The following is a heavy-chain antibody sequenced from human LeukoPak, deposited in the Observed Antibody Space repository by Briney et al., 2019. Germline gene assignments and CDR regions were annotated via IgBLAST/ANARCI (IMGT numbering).Heavy chain of an antibody. Sequence: GGSLRLSCAASGFTFSSHSMNWVRQAPGKGLEWVAVISYDGSNKYYADSVKGRFTISRDNSKNTLYLQMNSLRAEDTAVYYCARGATHYYDSSGYYYGDYWGQGTLVTVSS. J-gene: IGHJ4*02. D-gene: IGHD3-22*01. V-gene: IGHV3-30*03. CDR1: GFTFSSHS. CDR3: ARGATHYYDSSGYYYGDY. CDR2: ISYDGSNK.